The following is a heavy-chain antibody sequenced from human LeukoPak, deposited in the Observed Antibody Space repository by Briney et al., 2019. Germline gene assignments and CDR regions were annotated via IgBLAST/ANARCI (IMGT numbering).Heavy chain of an antibody. J-gene: IGHJ4*02. CDR1: GYTLTELS. Sequence: ASVTVSCKVSGYTLTELSMHWVRQAPGKGGGGMGGFDAEDGETIYAQKFQGRVTMTEDTSTDTAYMELSSLRSEDTAVYYCAPFLLTRGYSYGRFDYWGQGTLVTVSS. CDR2: FDAEDGET. V-gene: IGHV1-24*01. D-gene: IGHD5-18*01. CDR3: APFLLTRGYSYGRFDY.